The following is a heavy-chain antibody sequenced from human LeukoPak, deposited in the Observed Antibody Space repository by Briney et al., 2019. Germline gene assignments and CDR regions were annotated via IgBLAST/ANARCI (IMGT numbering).Heavy chain of an antibody. V-gene: IGHV1-69*01. CDR3: ARSGDGDWGGNWFDP. Sequence: SVKVSCKASGGTFSSYAISWMRQAPGQGLEWMGGIIPIFGTANYAQKFQGRVTITADESTSTAYMELSSLRSEDTAVYYCARSGDGDWGGNWFDPWGQGTLVTVSS. J-gene: IGHJ5*02. CDR2: IIPIFGTA. CDR1: GGTFSSYA. D-gene: IGHD2-21*02.